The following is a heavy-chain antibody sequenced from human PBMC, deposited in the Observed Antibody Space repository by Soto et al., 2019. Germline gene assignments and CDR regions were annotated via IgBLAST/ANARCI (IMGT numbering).Heavy chain of an antibody. Sequence: QVQLQESGPGLVKPSETLSLMCTVSGGSISSYYWSWIRQPPGKGLEWIGYIYYSGSTNYNPSLKSRVTISVDTSKNQFSLKLSSVTAADTAVYYCARERRDGYKHYFDYWGQGTLVTGSS. CDR3: ARERRDGYKHYFDY. V-gene: IGHV4-59*01. J-gene: IGHJ4*02. CDR1: GGSISSYY. CDR2: IYYSGST. D-gene: IGHD5-12*01.